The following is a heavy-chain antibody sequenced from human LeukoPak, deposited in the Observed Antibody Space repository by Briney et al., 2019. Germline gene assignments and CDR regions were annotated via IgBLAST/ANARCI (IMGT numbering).Heavy chain of an antibody. CDR3: AKDERNWNYNLASQTYD. Sequence: PGGSLRLSCAASGFTFSSYAMSWVRQAPGKGLEWVTFIRYDGSNKYYADSVKGRFTISRDNSKNTLYLQMSSLRAEDTAVYYCAKDERNWNYNLASQTYDWGQGTLVTVSS. V-gene: IGHV3-30*02. CDR1: GFTFSSYA. J-gene: IGHJ4*02. D-gene: IGHD1-7*01. CDR2: IRYDGSNK.